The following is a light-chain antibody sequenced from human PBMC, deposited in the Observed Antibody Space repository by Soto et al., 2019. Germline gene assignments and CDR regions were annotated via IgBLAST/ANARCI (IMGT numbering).Light chain of an antibody. Sequence: EIVMTQSPATLSVSPGERATLSCRASQSVSSNLAWYQQKPGQAPRLLIYGASTRATGIPARCSGSGSGTELTLTISSLQSEDCAVYYCQQYKNWPRTFGQGTKVEIK. V-gene: IGKV3-15*01. J-gene: IGKJ1*01. CDR2: GAS. CDR1: QSVSSN. CDR3: QQYKNWPRT.